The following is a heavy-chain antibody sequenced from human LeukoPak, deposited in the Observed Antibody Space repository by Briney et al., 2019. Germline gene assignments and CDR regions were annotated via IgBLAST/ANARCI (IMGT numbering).Heavy chain of an antibody. CDR1: GYIFTSYW. CDR2: IYPADSDT. CDR3: ARKDMVRGPELFDY. Sequence: GESLKISCKGSGYIFTSYWIGWVRQMPGKGLEWMGIIYPADSDTRYSPSFQGQVTISADKSISTAYLQWSSLKASDTAMCYCARKDMVRGPELFDYWGQGTLVTVSS. J-gene: IGHJ4*02. D-gene: IGHD3-10*01. V-gene: IGHV5-51*01.